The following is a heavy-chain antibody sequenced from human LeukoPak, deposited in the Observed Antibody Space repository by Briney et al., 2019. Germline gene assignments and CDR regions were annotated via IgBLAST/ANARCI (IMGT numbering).Heavy chain of an antibody. J-gene: IGHJ4*02. V-gene: IGHV3-23*01. D-gene: IGHD2-15*01. CDR2: ISVSGGTT. Sequence: TGGSLRLSCAASGFTFSSYAMNWVRQAPGKGLEWVSGISVSGGTTHYADSVKGRFTISRDNSKNTLYLQMNSLRAEDTAVYYCAKGWTKYCTGGSCYSPLYYFDYWGQGTLVTVSS. CDR3: AKGWTKYCTGGSCYSPLYYFDY. CDR1: GFTFSSYA.